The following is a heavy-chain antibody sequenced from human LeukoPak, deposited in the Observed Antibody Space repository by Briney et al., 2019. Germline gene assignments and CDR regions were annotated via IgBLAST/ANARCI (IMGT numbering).Heavy chain of an antibody. V-gene: IGHV4-31*03. CDR2: IYYSGST. J-gene: IGHJ4*02. Sequence: SETLSLTCTVSGGSISSGGYYWSWIRQHPGKGLEWIGYIYYSGSTYYNPSLKSRVTISVDTSKNRFSLKLSSVTAADTAVYYCARGKYYYDSSGYSTFDYWGQGTLVTVSS. CDR3: ARGKYYYDSSGYSTFDY. D-gene: IGHD3-22*01. CDR1: GGSISSGGYY.